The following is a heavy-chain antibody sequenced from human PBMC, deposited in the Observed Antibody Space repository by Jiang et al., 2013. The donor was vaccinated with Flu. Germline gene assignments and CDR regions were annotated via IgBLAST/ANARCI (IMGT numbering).Heavy chain of an antibody. J-gene: IGHJ6*02. CDR1: GGSISSSSYY. CDR3: AGTSGDLSNGMDV. Sequence: SGSGLVKPSETLSLTCTVSGGSISSSSYYWGWIRQPPGKGLEWIGSMYYSRSTYYSPSLKSRVTISVDTSKNQFSLKLSSVTATDTAVYFCAGTSGDLSNGMDVWGQGDHGHRLL. D-gene: IGHD3-10*01. V-gene: IGHV4-39*01. CDR2: MYYSRST.